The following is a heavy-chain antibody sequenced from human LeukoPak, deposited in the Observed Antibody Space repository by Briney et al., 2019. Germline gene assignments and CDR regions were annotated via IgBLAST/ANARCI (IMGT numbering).Heavy chain of an antibody. J-gene: IGHJ4*02. D-gene: IGHD2/OR15-2a*01. CDR2: MNPNTGGT. CDR1: GYTFTGYY. CDR3: ARANRIDY. Sequence: ASVKVSCKASGYTFTGYYIHWVRQAPGQGLEWMGWMNPNTGGTDYAQKFQGRVTMTRDTSISTAYMELSRLRSDDTAVYYCARANRIDYWGQGTLVTVSS. V-gene: IGHV1-2*02.